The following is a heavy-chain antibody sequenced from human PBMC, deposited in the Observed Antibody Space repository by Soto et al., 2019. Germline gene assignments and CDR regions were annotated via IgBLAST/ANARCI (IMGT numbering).Heavy chain of an antibody. V-gene: IGHV3-33*01. Sequence: QVQLVESGGGVVQPGRSLRLSCAASGFTFSSYGMHWVRQAPGKGLEWVAVIWYDGSNKYYADSVKGRFTISRDNSKNTLYLQMNGLRAEDTAVYYCARGAYGSGGDWGQGTLVTVSS. J-gene: IGHJ4*02. CDR2: IWYDGSNK. CDR3: ARGAYGSGGD. D-gene: IGHD3-10*01. CDR1: GFTFSSYG.